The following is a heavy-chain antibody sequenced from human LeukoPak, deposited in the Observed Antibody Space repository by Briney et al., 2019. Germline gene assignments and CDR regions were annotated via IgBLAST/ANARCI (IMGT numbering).Heavy chain of an antibody. CDR3: VGGTDCSSSTCYPPSAFDY. J-gene: IGHJ4*02. CDR1: GFIFSDFG. Sequence: GGSLRLSCVASGFIFSDFGMNWVRQVPGKGLEWVSFISSRGAYTYYADSVKGRFTISRDNAKKSLDLQMTSLRADDTAAYYCVGGTDCSSSTCYPPSAFDYWGQGTLVTVSS. D-gene: IGHD2-21*02. CDR2: ISSRGAYT. V-gene: IGHV3-21*01.